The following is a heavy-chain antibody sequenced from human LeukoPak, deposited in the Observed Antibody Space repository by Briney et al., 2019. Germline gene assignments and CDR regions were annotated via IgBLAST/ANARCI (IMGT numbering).Heavy chain of an antibody. Sequence: SETLSLTCTVSGGSISTYYWSWIRQPPGKGLEWIGNIYYSGSTNYNPSLKSRVTISVDTSKNQFSLKLSSVTAADTAIYYCARPYSSGWRGAFDIWGQETMVIVSS. D-gene: IGHD6-19*01. V-gene: IGHV4-59*08. J-gene: IGHJ3*02. CDR2: IYYSGST. CDR1: GGSISTYY. CDR3: ARPYSSGWRGAFDI.